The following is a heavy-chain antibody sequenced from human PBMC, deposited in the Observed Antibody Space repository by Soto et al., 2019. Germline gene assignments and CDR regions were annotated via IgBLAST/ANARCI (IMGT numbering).Heavy chain of an antibody. CDR1: GGSIGGSNYF. V-gene: IGHV4-39*01. Sequence: SETLSLTCTVSGGSIGGSNYFWGWIRQSPGTGLEWLGTIYSSGSTYYNPSLKSRITMSLDTSKNQFSLNLGSVTAADTAVYYCTRRRVGVRGVNTMDVWGPGTTVTVSS. CDR3: TRRRVGVRGVNTMDV. CDR2: IYSSGST. D-gene: IGHD3-10*01. J-gene: IGHJ6*02.